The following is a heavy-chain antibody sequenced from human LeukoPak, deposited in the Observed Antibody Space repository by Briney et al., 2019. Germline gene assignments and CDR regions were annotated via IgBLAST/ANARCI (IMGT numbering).Heavy chain of an antibody. CDR3: ARDYYYDSSGYYYH. J-gene: IGHJ5*02. Sequence: SETLSLTCAVYGGSFSGYYWSWIRQPPGKGLEWIGEINHSGSTNYNPSLKSRVTISVDTSKNQFSLKLSSVTAADTAVYYCARDYYYDSSGYYYHWGQGTLVTVSS. CDR1: GGSFSGYY. V-gene: IGHV4-34*01. CDR2: INHSGST. D-gene: IGHD3-22*01.